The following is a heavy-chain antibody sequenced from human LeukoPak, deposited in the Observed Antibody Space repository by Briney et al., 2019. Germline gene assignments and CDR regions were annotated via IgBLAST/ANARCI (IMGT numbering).Heavy chain of an antibody. D-gene: IGHD3-16*02. CDR1: GYSFTSYW. CDR2: IYPGDSDT. J-gene: IGHJ3*02. Sequence: GESLKISCKGSGYSFTSYWIGWVRQMPGKGLEWMGVIYPGDSDTRYSPSFQGQVTISADKSISTAYLQWSSLTASDTAMYYCARRVMITFGGVIGYDAFDIWGQGTMVTVSS. CDR3: ARRVMITFGGVIGYDAFDI. V-gene: IGHV5-51*01.